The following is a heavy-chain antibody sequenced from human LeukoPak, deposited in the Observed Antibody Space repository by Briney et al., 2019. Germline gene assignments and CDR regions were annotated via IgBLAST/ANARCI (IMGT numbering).Heavy chain of an antibody. Sequence: GGALRLSCAASGFTLSGNYMSGVRQAPGKGVEWVSVFYSGASTYYPDSVKGRFTISRDHPKNTVYLQMNSLRAEDTGVYYCARDSSGNGMDLWGQGPTVPVSS. J-gene: IGHJ6*02. CDR1: GFTLSGNY. CDR3: ARDSSGNGMDL. CDR2: FYSGAST. D-gene: IGHD6-19*01. V-gene: IGHV3-66*01.